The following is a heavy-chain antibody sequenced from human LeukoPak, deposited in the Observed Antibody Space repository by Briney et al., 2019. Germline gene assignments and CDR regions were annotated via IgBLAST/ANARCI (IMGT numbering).Heavy chain of an antibody. CDR3: AKGETYYYDRGDIFDI. D-gene: IGHD3-22*01. CDR2: INSDGSST. J-gene: IGHJ3*02. V-gene: IGHV3-74*01. Sequence: GGSLRLSCAASGFTFSSYWMHWVRQAPGKGLVWVSRINSDGSSTSYADSVKGRFTISRDNSKNTLYLQMNSLRAEDTAVYYCAKGETYYYDRGDIFDIWGQGTMVTVSS. CDR1: GFTFSSYW.